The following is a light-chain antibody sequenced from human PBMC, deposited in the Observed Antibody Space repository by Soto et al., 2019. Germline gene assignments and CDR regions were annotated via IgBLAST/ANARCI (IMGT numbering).Light chain of an antibody. CDR3: QQYGSSPWT. J-gene: IGKJ1*01. CDR2: GAS. CDR1: QSIRSNY. V-gene: IGKV3-20*01. Sequence: ETVLTQSPGTLSLSPGERATLSCRASQSIRSNYLAWYRQTPGQAPRLLIFGASKRASSIADRFGGSGSGTDFTLIISRLEPEDFALYDCQQYGSSPWTFGQGTKVEIK.